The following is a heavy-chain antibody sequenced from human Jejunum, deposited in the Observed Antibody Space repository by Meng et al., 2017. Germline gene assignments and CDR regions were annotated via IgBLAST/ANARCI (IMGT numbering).Heavy chain of an antibody. D-gene: IGHD6-13*01. CDR1: GFPFSSYW. Sequence: GESLKISCAASGFPFSSYWMNWVRQAPGKGLEWVASIRKDGSEKYYVDSVTGRFTISRDNAKNSLYLQMNSLRAEDTAVYYCASSATSDAAYWGQGTLVTVSS. CDR3: ASSATSDAAY. J-gene: IGHJ4*02. CDR2: IRKDGSEK. V-gene: IGHV3-7*01.